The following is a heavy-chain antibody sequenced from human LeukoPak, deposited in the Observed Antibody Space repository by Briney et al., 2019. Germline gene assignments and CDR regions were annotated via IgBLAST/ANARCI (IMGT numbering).Heavy chain of an antibody. CDR3: ARGPVVVPAATYYYYYYMDV. D-gene: IGHD2-2*01. CDR1: GGSFSGYY. Sequence: SETLSLTCAVYGGSFSGYYWSWIRQPPGKGLEWIREINHSGSTNYNPSLKSRVTISVDTSKNQFSLKLSSVTAADTAVYYCARGPVVVPAATYYYYYYMDVWGKGTTVTVS. J-gene: IGHJ6*03. V-gene: IGHV4-34*01. CDR2: INHSGST.